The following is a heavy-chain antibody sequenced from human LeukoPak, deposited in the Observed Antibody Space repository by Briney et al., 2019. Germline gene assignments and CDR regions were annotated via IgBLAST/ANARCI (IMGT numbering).Heavy chain of an antibody. CDR3: ARDLPFED. J-gene: IGHJ4*02. CDR1: GGTFSSYA. D-gene: IGHD2/OR15-2a*01. CDR2: IHPSSGAT. V-gene: IGHV1-2*06. Sequence: ASVKVSCKASGGTFSSYAISWVRQAPGQGLEWMGRIHPSSGATNSAQRFQGRVTLTRDTSINTAYMELSRLTSDDTAVYYCARDLPFEDWGQGTLVTVSS.